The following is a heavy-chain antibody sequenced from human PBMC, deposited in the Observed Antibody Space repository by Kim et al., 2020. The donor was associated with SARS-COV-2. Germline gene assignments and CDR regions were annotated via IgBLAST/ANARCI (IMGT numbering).Heavy chain of an antibody. Sequence: ASVKVSCKASGYTFTGYYMHWVRQAPGQGLEWMGWINPNSGGTNYAQKFQGRVTMTRDTSISTAYMELSRLRSDDTAVYYCARESLDGYYYDSSGYYAPWGQGTLVTVSS. D-gene: IGHD3-22*01. CDR2: INPNSGGT. CDR1: GYTFTGYY. CDR3: ARESLDGYYYDSSGYYAP. J-gene: IGHJ4*02. V-gene: IGHV1-2*02.